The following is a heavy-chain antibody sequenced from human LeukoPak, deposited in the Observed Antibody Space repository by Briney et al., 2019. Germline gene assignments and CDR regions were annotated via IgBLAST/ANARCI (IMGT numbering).Heavy chain of an antibody. V-gene: IGHV1-46*01. CDR2: INLSGGRT. D-gene: IGHD2-2*01. Sequence: ASVKVSCKASGYTFTSYYMHWVRQAPGQGLEWMGIINLSGGRTSYAQKFQGRVTMTRDTSTSTVYMELSSLRSEDTALYYCARDPYCGSAGWYWGSRDYYYMDVWGEGTTVTVSS. CDR1: GYTFTSYY. CDR3: ARDPYCGSAGWYWGSRDYYYMDV. J-gene: IGHJ6*03.